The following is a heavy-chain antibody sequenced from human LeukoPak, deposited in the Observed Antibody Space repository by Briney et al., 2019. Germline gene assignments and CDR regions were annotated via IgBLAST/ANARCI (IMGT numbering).Heavy chain of an antibody. V-gene: IGHV3-21*01. J-gene: IGHJ4*02. CDR3: ARVGGYSGYDRDYYFDY. Sequence: GGSLRLSCAASAFTFSSYSMNWVRQAPGKGLEWVSSTSSSISYIYYADSVKGRFTISRDNSKNTLCLQMNSLRAEDTAVYYCARVGGYSGYDRDYYFDYWGQGTLVTVSS. CDR1: AFTFSSYS. D-gene: IGHD5-12*01. CDR2: TSSSISYI.